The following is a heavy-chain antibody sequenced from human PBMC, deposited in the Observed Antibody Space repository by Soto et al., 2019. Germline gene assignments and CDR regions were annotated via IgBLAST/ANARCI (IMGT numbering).Heavy chain of an antibody. J-gene: IGHJ4*02. V-gene: IGHV3-30*18. D-gene: IGHD2-15*01. Sequence: GGSLRLSCAASGFTFSSYGMHWVRQAPGKGLEWVAVISYDGSNKYYADSVKGRFTISRDNSKNTLYLQMNSLRAEDTAVYYCAKSACGGSCYSRYWGQGTLVTVSS. CDR3: AKSACGGSCYSRY. CDR1: GFTFSSYG. CDR2: ISYDGSNK.